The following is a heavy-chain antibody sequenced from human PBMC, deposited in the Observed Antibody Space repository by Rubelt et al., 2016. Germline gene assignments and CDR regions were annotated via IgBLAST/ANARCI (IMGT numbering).Heavy chain of an antibody. J-gene: IGHJ4*02. V-gene: IGHV3-33*01. Sequence: GGGVVQPGRSLRLSCAASGFTFSSYGMHWVRQAPGKGLEWVAVIWYDGSNKYYADSVKGRFTISRDNSKNTLYLQMNSLRAEDTAVYYCARLAYYYGSGSSYNLDYWGQGTLVTDSS. CDR2: IWYDGSNK. D-gene: IGHD3-10*01. CDR3: ARLAYYYGSGSSYNLDY. CDR1: GFTFSSYG.